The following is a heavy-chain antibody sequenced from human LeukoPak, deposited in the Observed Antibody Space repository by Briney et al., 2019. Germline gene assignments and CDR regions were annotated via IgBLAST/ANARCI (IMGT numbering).Heavy chain of an antibody. V-gene: IGHV3-23*01. J-gene: IGHJ4*02. CDR2: ISGSGGST. Sequence: PGGSLRLSCAASGFTFSSYAMSWVRQAPGKGLEWVSAISGSGGSTYYADSVKGRFTISRDNAKNSLYLQMNSLRAEDTAVYYCARSGGYDLYYWGQGTLVTVSA. CDR1: GFTFSSYA. D-gene: IGHD5-12*01. CDR3: ARSGGYDLYY.